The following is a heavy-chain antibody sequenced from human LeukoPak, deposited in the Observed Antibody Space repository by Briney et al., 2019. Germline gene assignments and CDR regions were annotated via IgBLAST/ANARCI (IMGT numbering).Heavy chain of an antibody. CDR2: IYYSGST. CDR3: ASYSYYYDSSGYFDY. D-gene: IGHD3-22*01. CDR1: GGSISSYY. Sequence: SETLSLTCTVSGGSISSYYWSWIRQPPGKGLEWIGYIYYSGSTNYNPSLKSRVTISVDTSKSQFSLKLSSVTAADTAVYYCASYSYYYDSSGYFDYWGQGTLVTVSS. J-gene: IGHJ4*02. V-gene: IGHV4-59*01.